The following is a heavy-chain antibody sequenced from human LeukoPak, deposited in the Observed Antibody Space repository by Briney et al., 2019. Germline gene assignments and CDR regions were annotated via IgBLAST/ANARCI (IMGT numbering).Heavy chain of an antibody. D-gene: IGHD2-15*01. CDR3: AKDGGYCSGGSCDFDY. CDR1: GFTFSSYG. Sequence: GRSLRLSCAASGFTFSSYGMHWVRQAPGKGLEWVAVIWYDGSNKYYADSVKGRFTISRDNSKNTLYLQMNSLRAEDTAVYYCAKDGGYCSGGSCDFDYWGQGTLLTVS. V-gene: IGHV3-33*06. CDR2: IWYDGSNK. J-gene: IGHJ4*02.